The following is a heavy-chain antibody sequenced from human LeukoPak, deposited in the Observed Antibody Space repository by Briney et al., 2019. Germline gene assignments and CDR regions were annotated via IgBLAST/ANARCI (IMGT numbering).Heavy chain of an antibody. Sequence: ASVKVSCTASGYTFTDYYIHWMRQAPGQGLEWMGWINPKRGVTTYAQKFQGRVTMTRDTSITTAYMELTRLRSDDTTIYYCARERTYGDYGNAFDVWGQGRKVTVSS. CDR1: GYTFTDYY. CDR2: INPKRGVT. V-gene: IGHV1-2*02. CDR3: ARERTYGDYGNAFDV. D-gene: IGHD4-17*01. J-gene: IGHJ3*01.